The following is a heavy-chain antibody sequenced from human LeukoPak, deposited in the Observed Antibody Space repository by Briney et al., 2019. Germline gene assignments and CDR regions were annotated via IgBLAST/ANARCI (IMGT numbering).Heavy chain of an antibody. D-gene: IGHD3-22*01. CDR3: AHFDYDSSGPDAFDI. V-gene: IGHV2-5*02. J-gene: IGHJ3*02. CDR1: GFSLSTSGVG. Sequence: ESGPTLVKPTQTLTLTCTSSGFSLSTSGVGVGWIRQPPGKALEWLALIYWDDDKRYSPSLKSRLTITKDTSKNQVVLTMTNMDPVDTATYYCAHFDYDSSGPDAFDIWGQGTMVTVSS. CDR2: IYWDDDK.